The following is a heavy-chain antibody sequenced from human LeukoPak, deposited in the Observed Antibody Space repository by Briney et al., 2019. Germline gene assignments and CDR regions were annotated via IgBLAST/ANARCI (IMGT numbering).Heavy chain of an antibody. D-gene: IGHD3-10*01. Sequence: GGSLRLSCAASGFTFSTYAMSWVRQAPGKILEWVSAITDTGGDTYSADSVKGRFIISRDNSKNTLYLQMNSLRAEDTAVYYCATGSSGSSPYYVDYWGQGTLVTVSS. CDR1: GFTFSTYA. J-gene: IGHJ4*02. CDR2: ITDTGGDT. V-gene: IGHV3-23*01. CDR3: ATGSSGSSPYYVDY.